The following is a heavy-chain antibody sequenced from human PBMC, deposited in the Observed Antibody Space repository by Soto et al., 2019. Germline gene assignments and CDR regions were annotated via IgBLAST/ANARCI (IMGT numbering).Heavy chain of an antibody. CDR2: INHSGST. CDR1: GGSFSGYY. J-gene: IGHJ4*02. CDR3: ARGEWGRIFGVVSYDY. D-gene: IGHD3-3*01. V-gene: IGHV4-34*01. Sequence: QVQLQQWGAGLLKPSETLSLTCAVYGGSFSGYYWSWIRQPPGKGLEWIGEINHSGSTNYNPSLKSRVTISVDTSKNQFSLKLSSVTAADTAVYYCARGEWGRIFGVVSYDYWGQGTLVTVSP.